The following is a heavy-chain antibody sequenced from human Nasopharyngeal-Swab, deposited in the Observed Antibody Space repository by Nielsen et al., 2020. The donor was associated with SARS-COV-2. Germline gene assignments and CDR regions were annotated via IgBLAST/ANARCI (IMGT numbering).Heavy chain of an antibody. CDR2: MNSDGSST. V-gene: IGHV3-74*01. CDR1: GFTFSWHW. D-gene: IGHD5-18*01. J-gene: IGHJ5*02. Sequence: GGSLRLSSAASGFTFSWHWMHWVRQAPGKGLVWVSRMNSDGSSTTYADSVKGRFTISRDNAKNTLYLQMNSLRAEDTAVYYCARGGRNSYGYVDPWGQGTLVTVSS. CDR3: ARGGRNSYGYVDP.